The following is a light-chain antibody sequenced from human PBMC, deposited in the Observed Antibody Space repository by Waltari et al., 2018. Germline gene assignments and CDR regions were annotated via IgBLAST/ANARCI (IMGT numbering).Light chain of an antibody. CDR2: GVN. CDR3: SSSTSIITVV. CDR1: SSEVGGYNS. Sequence: QSALTQPASVSGSLGQSSTISCTGTSSEVGGYNSVSWYPQHPVKAPKVLIYGVNTRTSGVSNLFSGSKAGNTASLTISGLQAEDEANYYCSSSTSIITVVFGGGTKVTVL. J-gene: IGLJ2*01. V-gene: IGLV2-14*01.